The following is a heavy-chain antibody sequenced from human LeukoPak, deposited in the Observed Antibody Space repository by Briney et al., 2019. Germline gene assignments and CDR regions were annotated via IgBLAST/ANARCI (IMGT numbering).Heavy chain of an antibody. CDR2: INHSGDT. V-gene: IGHV4-34*01. CDR3: ARNSGWSLY. CDR1: GGSFSGYY. D-gene: IGHD6-19*01. Sequence: SETLSLTCAVYGGSFSGYYWSWIRQPPGKGLEWIGEINHSGDTYYNPSLKSRVTISVDTSKNQFSLKLSSVTAADTAVYYCARNSGWSLYWGQGTLVTVSS. J-gene: IGHJ4*02.